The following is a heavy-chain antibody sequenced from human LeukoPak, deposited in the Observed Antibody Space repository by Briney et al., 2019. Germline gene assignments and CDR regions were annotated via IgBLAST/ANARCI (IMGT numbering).Heavy chain of an antibody. D-gene: IGHD6-19*01. J-gene: IGHJ4*02. Sequence: SETLSLTCAVSGGSISSSSYYWGWIRQPPGKGLEWIGSIYYSGSTYENPSLKSRVTISVDTSKNQFSLKLSSVTAADTAVYYCASELQWLATPNFFDYWGQGTLVTVSS. CDR3: ASELQWLATPNFFDY. CDR1: GGSISSSSYY. V-gene: IGHV4-39*01. CDR2: IYYSGST.